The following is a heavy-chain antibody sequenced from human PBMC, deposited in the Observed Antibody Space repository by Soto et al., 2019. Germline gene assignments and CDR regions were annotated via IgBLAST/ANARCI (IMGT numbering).Heavy chain of an antibody. Sequence: GGSLRLSCAASGFTFSSYSMNWVRQAPGKGLEWVSSISSSSSYIYYADSVKGRFTISRDNAKNSLYLQMNSLRAEDTAVYYCARGTEIVGASPYYYYGMDVWGQGTTVTVSS. CDR1: GFTFSSYS. J-gene: IGHJ6*02. D-gene: IGHD1-26*01. CDR3: ARGTEIVGASPYYYYGMDV. V-gene: IGHV3-21*01. CDR2: ISSSSSYI.